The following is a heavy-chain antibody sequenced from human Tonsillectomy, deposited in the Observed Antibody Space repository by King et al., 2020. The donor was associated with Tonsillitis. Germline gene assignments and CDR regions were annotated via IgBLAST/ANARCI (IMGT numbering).Heavy chain of an antibody. D-gene: IGHD1-26*01. CDR3: TRAPLLTQDAFDL. J-gene: IGHJ3*01. V-gene: IGHV3-49*04. CDR1: GFPFGDYG. Sequence: VQLVESGGGLVQPGRSLRLSCTALGFPFGDYGMSWVRQAPGQGLEWIGFIRSNTYGGTTEYAASVKGRFTISRDDSKNIAYLQMNSLKSEDTALYYCTRAPLLTQDAFDLWGQGTKVTVSS. CDR2: IRSNTYGGTT.